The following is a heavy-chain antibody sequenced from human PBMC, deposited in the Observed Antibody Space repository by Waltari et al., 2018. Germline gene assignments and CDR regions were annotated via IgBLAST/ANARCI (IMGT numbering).Heavy chain of an antibody. V-gene: IGHV3-33*08. CDR3: ASNPPGIAAAGAFDY. CDR2: IWYDGSNK. CDR1: GFTFSSYG. J-gene: IGHJ4*02. Sequence: QVQLVESGGGVVQPGRSLRLSCAASGFTFSSYGMHWVRQAPGKGLEWVAVIWYDGSNKDYAESVKGRFTISRDNSKNTLYLQMNSLRAEDTAMYYCASNPPGIAAAGAFDYWGQGTLVTVSS. D-gene: IGHD6-13*01.